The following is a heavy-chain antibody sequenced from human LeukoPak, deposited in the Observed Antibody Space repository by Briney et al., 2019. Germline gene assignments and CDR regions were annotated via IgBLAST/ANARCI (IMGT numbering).Heavy chain of an antibody. CDR1: GDSVSSNSAA. Sequence: SQTLSLTCAISGDSVSSNSAAWNWIRQSPSRGLEWLGRTYYRSKWYNDYAVSVKSRITINPDTSKNQFSLQLNSVTPEDTAVYYCARAPYSGSYFGDWFDPWGQGTLVTVSS. V-gene: IGHV6-1*01. D-gene: IGHD1-26*01. J-gene: IGHJ5*02. CDR2: TYYRSKWYN. CDR3: ARAPYSGSYFGDWFDP.